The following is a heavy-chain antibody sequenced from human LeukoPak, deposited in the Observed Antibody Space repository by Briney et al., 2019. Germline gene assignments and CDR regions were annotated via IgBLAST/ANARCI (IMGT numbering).Heavy chain of an antibody. Sequence: ASVKVSCKVSGYTLTELSMHWVRQAPGKGLEWMGGFDPEDGETIYAQKFQGRVTMTEDTSTDTAYMELSSLRSEDTAVYYCAPGIGLGGAGYKPFASWGKGPLVTVSS. CDR2: FDPEDGET. CDR3: APGIGLGGAGYKPFAS. CDR1: GYTLTELS. J-gene: IGHJ5*02. V-gene: IGHV1-24*01. D-gene: IGHD1-1*01.